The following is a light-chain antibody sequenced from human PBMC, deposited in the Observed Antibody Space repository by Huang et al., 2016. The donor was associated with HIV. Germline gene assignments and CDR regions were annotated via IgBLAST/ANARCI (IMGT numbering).Light chain of an antibody. CDR2: WAS. V-gene: IGKV4-1*01. J-gene: IGKJ3*01. CDR1: QSVLSGNNKNS. Sequence: DIVMTQSPDSLAVSLGERATISCKSSQSVLSGNNKNSLAWFQQKSGQPPKLLIYWASTRASGVPGRSSGSWSRTECTITINSLQPEVVSVYYCQQYFNPPVTFGPGTKVHVK. CDR3: QQYFNPPVT.